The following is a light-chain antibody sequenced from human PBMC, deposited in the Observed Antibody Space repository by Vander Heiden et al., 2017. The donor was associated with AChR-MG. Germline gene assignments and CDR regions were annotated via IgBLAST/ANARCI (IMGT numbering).Light chain of an antibody. CDR1: SSDVGSYNL. CDR3: CSYAGSSTWV. CDR2: EVS. V-gene: IGLV2-23*02. Sequence: QSALTQPAPVSGSPGQSITISCTGTSSDVGSYNLVSWYQQHPGKAPKLMMYEVSKRPSGVSNRFSGSKSGNTASLTISGLQAEDEADYYCCSYAGSSTWVFGGGTKLTVL. J-gene: IGLJ3*02.